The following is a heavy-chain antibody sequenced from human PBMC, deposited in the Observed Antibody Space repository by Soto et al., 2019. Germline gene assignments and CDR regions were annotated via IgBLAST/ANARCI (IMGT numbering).Heavy chain of an antibody. J-gene: IGHJ5*01. V-gene: IGHV4-34*01. D-gene: IGHD1-1*01. CDR3: ARGRPAIATRWFDS. CDR2: ITSSGTT. Sequence: SETLSLTCAVFGGSFSDSYWSWIRQSPGKGLEWIGEITSSGTTYYSASLKSRVTISGDTSKNQFSLEVRSVTAADTAVYYCARGRPAIATRWFDSWGQGTLVTVSS. CDR1: GGSFSDSY.